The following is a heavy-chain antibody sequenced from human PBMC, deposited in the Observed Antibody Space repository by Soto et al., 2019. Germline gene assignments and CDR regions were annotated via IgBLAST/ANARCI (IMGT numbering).Heavy chain of an antibody. Sequence: QVQLVESGGGVVQPGRSLRLSCAASGFTFSSYGMHWVRQAPVKGLEWVALISYDGSNKYYADSVKGRFTISRDNSKNTLYLQMNSLRAEDTAVYYCAKDRLRGGFLNTATTNAMDVWGQGTTVTVSS. CDR1: GFTFSSYG. D-gene: IGHD3-3*01. CDR3: AKDRLRGGFLNTATTNAMDV. J-gene: IGHJ6*02. CDR2: ISYDGSNK. V-gene: IGHV3-30*18.